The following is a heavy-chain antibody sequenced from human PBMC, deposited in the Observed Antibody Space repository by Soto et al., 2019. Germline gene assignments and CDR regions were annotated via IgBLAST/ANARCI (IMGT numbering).Heavy chain of an antibody. Sequence: GASVKVSCKASGYTFTSYAMHWVRQAPGQRLEWMGWINAGNGNTKYSQKFQGRVTITRDTSASTAYMELSSLRSEDTAVYYCERFEHCGGDCYSSYYYYYGMDVWGQGTTVTVSS. V-gene: IGHV1-3*01. J-gene: IGHJ6*02. D-gene: IGHD2-21*02. CDR3: ERFEHCGGDCYSSYYYYYGMDV. CDR1: GYTFTSYA. CDR2: INAGNGNT.